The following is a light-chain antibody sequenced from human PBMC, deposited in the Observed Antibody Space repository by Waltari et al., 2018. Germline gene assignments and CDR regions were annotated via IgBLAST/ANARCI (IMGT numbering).Light chain of an antibody. CDR3: CLYVGTNNYHL. Sequence: QSALTQPASVSGSPGQSVTISCTEARSDVGSYSVVSWYQQRPGKAPKLLIYEDFKRPSGISNRFSGSKSGNTASLTISGLQAEDEADYYCCLYVGTNNYHLFGGGTKLTVL. CDR1: RSDVGSYSV. J-gene: IGLJ2*01. CDR2: EDF. V-gene: IGLV2-23*01.